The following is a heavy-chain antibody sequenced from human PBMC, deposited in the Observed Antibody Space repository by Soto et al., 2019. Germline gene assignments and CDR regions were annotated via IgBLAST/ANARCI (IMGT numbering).Heavy chain of an antibody. CDR3: AKDLQDIVVVPAAMPPDQYYYYGMDV. CDR2: ISYDGSNK. CDR1: GFTFSSYG. D-gene: IGHD2-2*01. Sequence: QVQLVESGGGVVQPGRSLRLSCAASGFTFSSYGMHWVRQAPGKGLEWVAVISYDGSNKYYADSVKGRFTISRDNSKNTLYLQMNRLSAEDTAGYYCAKDLQDIVVVPAAMPPDQYYYYGMDVWGQGTTVTVSS. V-gene: IGHV3-30*18. J-gene: IGHJ6*02.